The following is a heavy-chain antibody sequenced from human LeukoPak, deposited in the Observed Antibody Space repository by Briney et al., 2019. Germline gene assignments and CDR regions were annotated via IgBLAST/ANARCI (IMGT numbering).Heavy chain of an antibody. J-gene: IGHJ3*02. CDR1: GGSISSYY. D-gene: IGHD6-19*01. V-gene: IGHV4-59*01. CDR3: ARPGSSAGLALDI. CDR2: TSYGGRT. Sequence: SETLSLTCTVSGGSISSYYWSWIRQPPGNRLEWIGYTSYGGRTIYNPSLKSRVIISVDTSKSQLSLTLSSVTAADTAVYYCARPGSSAGLALDIWGQGTMVTVSS.